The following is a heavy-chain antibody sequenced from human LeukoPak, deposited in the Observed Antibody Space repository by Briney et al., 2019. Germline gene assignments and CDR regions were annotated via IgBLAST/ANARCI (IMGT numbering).Heavy chain of an antibody. Sequence: ASVKISCXASGYTFTGYYMHWVRQAPGQGLAWMGRINPNSGGTNYAQKFQGRVTMTRDTSISTAYMELSRLRSDDTAVYYCARALGINGDYWGQGTLVTVSS. J-gene: IGHJ4*02. CDR2: INPNSGGT. D-gene: IGHD1-26*01. CDR3: ARALGINGDY. CDR1: GYTFTGYY. V-gene: IGHV1-2*06.